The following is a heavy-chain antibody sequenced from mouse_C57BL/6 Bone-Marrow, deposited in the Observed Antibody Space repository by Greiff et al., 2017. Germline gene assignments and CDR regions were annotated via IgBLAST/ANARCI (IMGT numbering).Heavy chain of an antibody. CDR2: IHPNSGST. J-gene: IGHJ3*01. V-gene: IGHV1-64*01. Sequence: QVQLQQPGAELVKPGASVKLSCKASGYTFTSYWMHWVKQRPGQGLEWIGMIHPNSGSTNYNEKFKSKATLTVDKSSSTAYMQLSSLTSEDSAVYYCARSYYYGSRGWFADWGPGTLVTVSA. CDR3: ARSYYYGSRGWFAD. CDR1: GYTFTSYW. D-gene: IGHD1-1*01.